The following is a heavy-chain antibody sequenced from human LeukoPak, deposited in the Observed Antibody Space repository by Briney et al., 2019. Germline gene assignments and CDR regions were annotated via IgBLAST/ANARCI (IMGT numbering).Heavy chain of an antibody. CDR2: ISSGSSYI. J-gene: IGHJ3*02. V-gene: IGHV3-21*01. CDR3: ARGGSGRTQDDTYDI. D-gene: IGHD3-10*01. Sequence: GESLKISCAASGFSFSSYSMNWVRQAPGKGLEWVSIISSGSSYIFYADSVKGRFTISRDNAKNSLYLQMDSLRAEDTAVYSCARGGSGRTQDDTYDIWGQGTKVTVSS. CDR1: GFSFSSYS.